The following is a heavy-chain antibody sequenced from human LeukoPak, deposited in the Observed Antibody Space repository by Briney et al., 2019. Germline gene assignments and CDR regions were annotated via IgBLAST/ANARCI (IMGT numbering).Heavy chain of an antibody. D-gene: IGHD1-26*01. CDR1: GGSISSGDYY. J-gene: IGHJ4*02. CDR2: IYYSGST. Sequence: SETLSLTCTVSGGSISSGDYYWSWIRQPPGKGLEWIGYIYYSGSTNYNPSLKSRVTISVDTSKNQFSLKLSSVTAADTAVYYCARRLGSRLDYWGQGTLVTVSS. CDR3: ARRLGSRLDY. V-gene: IGHV4-61*08.